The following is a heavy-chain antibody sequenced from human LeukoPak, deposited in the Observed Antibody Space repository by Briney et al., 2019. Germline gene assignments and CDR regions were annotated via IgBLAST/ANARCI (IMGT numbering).Heavy chain of an antibody. CDR1: GGSISNSNW. V-gene: IGHV4-4*02. CDR3: ARRSYDSSVRY. J-gene: IGHJ4*02. Sequence: SETLSLTCVVSGGSISNSNWWSWVRQPPGKGLEWIGEIYYSGNTNYNPSLKSRVTISLDKSKNQCFLKLNSVTAADTAVYYCARRSYDSSVRYWGQGTLVTVSS. D-gene: IGHD3-22*01. CDR2: IYYSGNT.